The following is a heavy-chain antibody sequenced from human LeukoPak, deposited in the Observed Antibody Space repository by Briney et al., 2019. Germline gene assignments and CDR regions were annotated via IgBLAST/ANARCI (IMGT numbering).Heavy chain of an antibody. V-gene: IGHV4-59*11. CDR3: AREGYCSGGSCYRGNIDY. CDR1: GGSISSHY. Sequence: PSETLSLTCTVSGGSISSHYWSWIRQPPGKGLEWIGYIYYSGSTNYNPSLKSRVTISIDTSKNQFSLKLTSVTAADTAVYYCAREGYCSGGSCYRGNIDYWGQGTLVTVSS. D-gene: IGHD2-15*01. J-gene: IGHJ4*02. CDR2: IYYSGST.